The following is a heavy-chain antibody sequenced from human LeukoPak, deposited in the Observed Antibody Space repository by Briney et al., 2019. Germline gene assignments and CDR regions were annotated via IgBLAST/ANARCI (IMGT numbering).Heavy chain of an antibody. V-gene: IGHV3-48*01. CDR2: ISSSSSTI. CDR3: ARDAH. Sequence: GGSLRLSCAASGFTFSSYSMNWVRQAPGKGLEWVSYISSSSSTIYYADSVKGRFTISRDDAKNSLCLQMNSLRAEDTAVYYCARDAHWGQGTLVTVSS. J-gene: IGHJ4*02. CDR1: GFTFSSYS.